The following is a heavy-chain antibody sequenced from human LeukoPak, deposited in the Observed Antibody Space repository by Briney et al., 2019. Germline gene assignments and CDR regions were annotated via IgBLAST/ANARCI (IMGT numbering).Heavy chain of an antibody. CDR3: ARGRPGTAMVYY. D-gene: IGHD5-18*01. Sequence: ASVKVSCKASGYTFTVYYMHWVRQAPGQGLEWMGWINPNSGGTNYAQKFQGRVTMTRDTSISTAYMELSRLRSDDTAVYYGARGRPGTAMVYYWGQGTLVTVSS. CDR1: GYTFTVYY. V-gene: IGHV1-2*02. J-gene: IGHJ4*02. CDR2: INPNSGGT.